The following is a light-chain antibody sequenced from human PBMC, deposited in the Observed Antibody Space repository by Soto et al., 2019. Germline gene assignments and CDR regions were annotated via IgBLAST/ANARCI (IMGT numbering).Light chain of an antibody. CDR3: QQVESYPST. CDR1: QGISSF. J-gene: IGKJ4*01. CDR2: AAS. V-gene: IGKV1-9*01. Sequence: DIQMTQTPSSLSAFVGDRVTITCRASQGISSFLAWYQQKQGKAPKXLIYAASSLQSGVPSRFSGSGFGTDLTITITSLQPEDFETDYCQQVESYPSTFGGGTKVDIK.